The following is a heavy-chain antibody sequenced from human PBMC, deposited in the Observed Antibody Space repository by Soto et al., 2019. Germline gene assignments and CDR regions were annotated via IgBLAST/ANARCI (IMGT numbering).Heavy chain of an antibody. CDR1: GGTFSSYA. Sequence: AVKVSCKASGGTFSSYAISWVRQAPGQGLEWMGGIIPIFGTANYAQKFQGRVTITADESTSTAYMELSSLRSEDTAVYYCARQIAVAGHFDYWGQGTLVIVYS. CDR3: ARQIAVAGHFDY. V-gene: IGHV1-69*13. J-gene: IGHJ4*02. CDR2: IIPIFGTA. D-gene: IGHD6-19*01.